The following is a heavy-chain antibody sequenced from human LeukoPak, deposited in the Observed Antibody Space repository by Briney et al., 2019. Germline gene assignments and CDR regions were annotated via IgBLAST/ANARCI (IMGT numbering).Heavy chain of an antibody. V-gene: IGHV3-48*01. CDR1: GFTFSSYS. D-gene: IGHD3-9*01. Sequence: GGSLRLSCAASGFTFSSYSMNWVRQAPGKGLEWVSYISSSSSTIYYADSVKGRFTISRDNAKNSLYLQMNSLRAEDTAVYYCARGVELRYFDWSFDYWGQGTLVTVSS. CDR2: ISSSSSTI. J-gene: IGHJ4*02. CDR3: ARGVELRYFDWSFDY.